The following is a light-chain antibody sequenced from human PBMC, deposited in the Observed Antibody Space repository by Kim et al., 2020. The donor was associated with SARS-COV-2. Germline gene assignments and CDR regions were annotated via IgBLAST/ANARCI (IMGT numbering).Light chain of an antibody. Sequence: GQSDTIACTRTNGDVGGYNSVAWYQQHPGKAPKRMIYDVSKRPSGVPDRFSGPKSGNTASLTISGLQAEDEADYYCCSYAGSYSYVFGAWTKVTVL. CDR1: NGDVGGYNS. CDR3: CSYAGSYSYV. J-gene: IGLJ1*01. V-gene: IGLV2-11*01. CDR2: DVS.